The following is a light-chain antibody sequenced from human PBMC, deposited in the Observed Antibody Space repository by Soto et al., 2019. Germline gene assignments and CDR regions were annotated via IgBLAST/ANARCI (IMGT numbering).Light chain of an antibody. J-gene: IGKJ1*01. CDR2: AAS. V-gene: IGKV3-20*01. CDR1: QSLSSNY. Sequence: EIVLTQSPGTRSLSPGERATLSCRASQSLSSNYLAWYQQKPGQAPRLLIYAASTRATGIPDRFSGSGSGTDFTLTISRLESEDFAVYYCQQYDTSPWTFGRGTKVEV. CDR3: QQYDTSPWT.